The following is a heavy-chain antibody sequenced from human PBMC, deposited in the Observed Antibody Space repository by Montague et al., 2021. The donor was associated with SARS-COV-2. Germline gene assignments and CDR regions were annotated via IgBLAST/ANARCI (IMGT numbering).Heavy chain of an antibody. D-gene: IGHD2-15*01. J-gene: IGHJ5*02. CDR1: GGSISSGYFY. V-gene: IGHV4-39*07. CDR2: IHYSGIT. Sequence: SETLSLTCTVSGGSISSGYFYWGWIRQPPGKGLEWVGTIHYSGITYHNPSLKSRVTISVDTSKNQFSLKLSSVTAADTAVYYCARRSLGYCSGGSCYSAFDPWGQGTLVTVSS. CDR3: ARRSLGYCSGGSCYSAFDP.